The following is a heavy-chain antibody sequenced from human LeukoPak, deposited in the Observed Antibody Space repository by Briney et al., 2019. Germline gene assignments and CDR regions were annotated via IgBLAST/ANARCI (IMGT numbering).Heavy chain of an antibody. CDR2: ISWNSGSI. V-gene: IGHV3-9*01. CDR3: AKAIRRYYDSSGYSRYDDAFDI. J-gene: IGHJ3*02. CDR1: GFTFDDYG. D-gene: IGHD3-22*01. Sequence: SGGSLRLSCAASGFTFDDYGMHWVRQAPGKGLEWVSGISWNSGSIGYADSVKGRFTISRDNAKNSLYLQMNSLRADDTALYYCAKAIRRYYDSSGYSRYDDAFDIWGQGTMVTVSS.